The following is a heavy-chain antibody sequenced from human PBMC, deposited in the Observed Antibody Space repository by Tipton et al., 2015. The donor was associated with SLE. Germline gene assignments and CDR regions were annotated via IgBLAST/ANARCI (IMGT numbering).Heavy chain of an antibody. D-gene: IGHD6-13*01. CDR1: GFTFSSYA. CDR3: ARNSSLPLGMDV. J-gene: IGHJ6*02. V-gene: IGHV3-30*04. CDR2: ISYDGSNK. Sequence: SLRLSCAASGFTFSSYAMHWVRQAPGKGLEWVAVISYDGSNKYYADSVKGRFTISRDNSKNTLYLQMNSLRAEDTAVYYCARNSSLPLGMDVCGQGP.